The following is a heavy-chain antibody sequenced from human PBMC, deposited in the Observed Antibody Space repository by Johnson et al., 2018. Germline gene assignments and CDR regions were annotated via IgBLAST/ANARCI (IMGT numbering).Heavy chain of an antibody. CDR3: AKPANYYDSSPFQH. CDR2: LSYDGSNK. J-gene: IGHJ1*01. V-gene: IGHV3-30*18. CDR1: GFTFSSYG. Sequence: QVQLVESGGGVVQPGRSLRLSCAASGFTFSSYGMHWVRQAPGKGLEWVAVLSYDGSNKYYADSVKGRFTISRDNSKNTLYLQMNSLRAEDTAVYYCAKPANYYDSSPFQHWGQGTLVTVSS. D-gene: IGHD3-22*01.